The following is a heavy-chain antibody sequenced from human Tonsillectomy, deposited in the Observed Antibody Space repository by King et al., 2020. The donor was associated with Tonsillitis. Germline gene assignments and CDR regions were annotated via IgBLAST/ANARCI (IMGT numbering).Heavy chain of an antibody. J-gene: IGHJ4*02. Sequence: DVQLVESGGGLVQPGGSLRLSCAASGLNLSSIHMTWVRHAPGKGLEWVSVIHSDGSAYYADSVKVRFTVSRDNSKNTLYLQMNSLRADDTAVYYCASESLSGSGSHFDYWGQGTLVTVSS. CDR3: ASESLSGSGSHFDY. CDR1: GLNLSSIH. D-gene: IGHD3-10*01. CDR2: IHSDGSA. V-gene: IGHV3-66*01.